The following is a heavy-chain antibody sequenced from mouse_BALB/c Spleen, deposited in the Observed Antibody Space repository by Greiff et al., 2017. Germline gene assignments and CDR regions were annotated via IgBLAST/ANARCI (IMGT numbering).Heavy chain of an antibody. CDR2: IWRGGST. D-gene: IGHD1-1*01. CDR3: AKNRYYGGYYFDY. Sequence: VQLQESGPSLVQPSQSLSITCTVSGFSLTSYGVHWVRQSPGKGLEWLGVIWRGGSTDYNAAFMSRLSITKDNSKSQVLFKMNSLQADDTAKYYGAKNRYYGGYYFDYWGQGTTLTVAS. CDR1: GFSLTSYG. V-gene: IGHV2-5-1*01. J-gene: IGHJ2*01.